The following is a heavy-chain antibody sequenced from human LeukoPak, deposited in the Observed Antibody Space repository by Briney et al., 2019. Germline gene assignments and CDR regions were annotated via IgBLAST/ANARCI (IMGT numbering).Heavy chain of an antibody. Sequence: SETLSLTCTVSGGSISSYYWSWIRQPAGKGLQWIGRIYTSGSTNYNPSLKSRVTISVDESKNQFSLKLSSVPAADTAVYYCARSRADDYMPRDWGQGTLVTVSS. D-gene: IGHD4-11*01. CDR1: GGSISSYY. CDR3: ARSRADDYMPRD. V-gene: IGHV4-4*07. J-gene: IGHJ4*02. CDR2: IYTSGST.